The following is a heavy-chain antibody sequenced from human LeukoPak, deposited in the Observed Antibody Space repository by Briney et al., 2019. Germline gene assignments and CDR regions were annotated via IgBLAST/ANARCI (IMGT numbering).Heavy chain of an antibody. J-gene: IGHJ4*02. D-gene: IGHD1-26*01. CDR1: GFTFSTYN. CDR3: ARDLLRSGSYFY. CDR2: INSGSNTI. V-gene: IGHV3-48*01. Sequence: PGGSLRLPCAASGFTFSTYNMNWVRQAPGKGLEWVSYINSGSNTIYYANSVNGRFTVSRDNAKNSLYLQMNSLRAEDTAVYYCARDLLRSGSYFYWGQGTLVTVSS.